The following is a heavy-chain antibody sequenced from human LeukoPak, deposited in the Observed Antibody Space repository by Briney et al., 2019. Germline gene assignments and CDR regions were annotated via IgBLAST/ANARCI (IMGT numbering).Heavy chain of an antibody. J-gene: IGHJ4*02. D-gene: IGHD2-21*01. CDR2: IRGSGRST. CDR1: GFTYTNYA. CDR3: AKDRGLFIVPPLGY. V-gene: IGHV3-23*01. Sequence: QSGGSLRLSCAASGFTYTNYAMNWVPQAPEKGLEWVSDIRGSGRSTYYADSVKGRFTISRDKSKNTLYLQMNSLRAEDTAIYYCAKDRGLFIVPPLGYWGQGTLVTVSS.